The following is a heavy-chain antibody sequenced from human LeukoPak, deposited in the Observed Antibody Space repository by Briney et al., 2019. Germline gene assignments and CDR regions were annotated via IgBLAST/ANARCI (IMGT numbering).Heavy chain of an antibody. V-gene: IGHV1-18*01. D-gene: IGHD6-13*01. J-gene: IGHJ5*02. CDR2: NSAYNGNT. Sequence: ASVKVSCKASGYTFTSYGISWVRQAPGQGLEWMGWNSAYNGNTNYAQKLQGRVTMTTDTSTSTAYMELRSLRSEDTAVYYCARDAAAAGTSWFDPWGQGTLVTVSS. CDR1: GYTFTSYG. CDR3: ARDAAAAGTSWFDP.